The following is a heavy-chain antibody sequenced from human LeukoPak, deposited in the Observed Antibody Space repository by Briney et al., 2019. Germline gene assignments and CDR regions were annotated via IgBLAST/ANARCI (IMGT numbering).Heavy chain of an antibody. V-gene: IGHV4-4*07. CDR1: GGSISSYY. CDR3: ARGSNTYYFEY. CDR2: IYTSGST. Sequence: SETLSLTCTVSGGSISSYYWSWIRQPAGKGLEWLGRIYTSGSTNYHPSLKSRVTMSVDTSKNQFSLKLSSVTAADTAIYYCARGSNTYYFEYWGQGTLVTVSS. J-gene: IGHJ4*02. D-gene: IGHD4-11*01.